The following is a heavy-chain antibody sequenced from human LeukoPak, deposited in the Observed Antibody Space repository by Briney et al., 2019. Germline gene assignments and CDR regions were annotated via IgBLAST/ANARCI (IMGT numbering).Heavy chain of an antibody. D-gene: IGHD2-15*01. V-gene: IGHV1-69*06. CDR1: GDTFSSYA. CDR2: IIPVFGTT. CDR3: ARGGIIVVVAPNWFDP. Sequence: GASVKVSCKVSGDTFSSYALTWVRQAPGQGLERIGGIIPVFGTTKYAQKFQGRVTMSADKFTSTAYMELSSLRSEDTAMYYCARGGIIVVVAPNWFDPWGQGTLVTVSS. J-gene: IGHJ5*02.